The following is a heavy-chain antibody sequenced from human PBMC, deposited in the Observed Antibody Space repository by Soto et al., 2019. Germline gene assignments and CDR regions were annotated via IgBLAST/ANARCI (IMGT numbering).Heavy chain of an antibody. D-gene: IGHD2-8*01. J-gene: IGHJ4*02. CDR2: INPATGAA. V-gene: IGHV1-2*02. CDR1: GYPVTAYY. Sequence: QLHLVQSGAVVKKPGASVTVSCSASGYPVTAYYMHWVRQAPGRGLEWMGGINPATGAAKYTQTFQGRVTMTRDTSTSTVYMELNGLTSEDTAMYYCARGVVVKVYEMGGPDYWGQGTLVTVSS. CDR3: ARGVVVKVYEMGGPDY.